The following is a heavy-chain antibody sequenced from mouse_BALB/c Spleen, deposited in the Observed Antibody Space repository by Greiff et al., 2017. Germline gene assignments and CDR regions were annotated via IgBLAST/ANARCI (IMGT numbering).Heavy chain of an antibody. J-gene: IGHJ3*01. Sequence: VQVVESGAELARPGASVKLSCKASGYTFTSYWMQWVKQRPGQGLEWMGAIYPGDGDTRYTQKFKGKATLTADKSSSTAYMQLSSLASEDSAVYYCARNYGNYSYWGQGTLVTVSA. CDR1: GYTFTSYW. D-gene: IGHD2-1*01. V-gene: IGHV1-87*01. CDR2: IYPGDGDT. CDR3: ARNYGNYSY.